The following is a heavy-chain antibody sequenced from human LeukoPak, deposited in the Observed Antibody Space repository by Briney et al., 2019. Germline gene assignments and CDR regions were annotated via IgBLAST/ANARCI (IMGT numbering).Heavy chain of an antibody. D-gene: IGHD6-13*01. CDR2: ISSSSSYI. J-gene: IGHJ5*02. Sequence: GGSRRLSCEASGFTFSSYTMTGFGQAPGKGLNGVSSISSSSSYIYYADSVKGRFTISRDNAKNSLYLQMNSLRAEDTAVYYCARDPTAAGANWFDPWGQGTLVTVSS. CDR1: GFTFSSYT. V-gene: IGHV3-21*01. CDR3: ARDPTAAGANWFDP.